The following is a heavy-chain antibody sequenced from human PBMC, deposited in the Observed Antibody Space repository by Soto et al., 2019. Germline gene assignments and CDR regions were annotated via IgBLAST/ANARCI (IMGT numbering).Heavy chain of an antibody. CDR1: GFTFIRYS. J-gene: IGHJ5*02. Sequence: EGQLGESVGGLVQAGGSLRLSCAASGFTFIRYSMNWVRQAPGKGLEWVAYISSSSSTIYYADSVKGRFTISGDNSKNSLYLQMNSLRDEDTAVYYCARESAVGIAVTFNGFDPWGQGTLVTVSS. CDR2: ISSSSSTI. V-gene: IGHV3-48*02. CDR3: ARESAVGIAVTFNGFDP. D-gene: IGHD6-19*01.